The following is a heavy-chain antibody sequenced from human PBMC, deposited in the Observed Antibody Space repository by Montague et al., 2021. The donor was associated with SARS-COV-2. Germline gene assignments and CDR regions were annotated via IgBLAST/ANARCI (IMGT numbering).Heavy chain of an antibody. J-gene: IGHJ6*02. V-gene: IGHV4-59*01. CDR3: ARGIISAGSYYYHFDV. D-gene: IGHD2/OR15-2a*01. CDR1: GGSMGGYN. Sequence: SETLSLTCNVAGGSMGGYNCSWIRQPPGKGLQWIGSMYNSENTSYNPSLKSRFTISVDTSKKQFSLRLSSVTAADTAVYFCARGIISAGSYYYHFDVWGQGTTVTVSS. CDR2: MYNSENT.